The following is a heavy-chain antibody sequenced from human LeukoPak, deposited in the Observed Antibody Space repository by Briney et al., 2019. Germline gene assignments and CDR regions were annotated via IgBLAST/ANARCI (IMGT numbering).Heavy chain of an antibody. CDR2: INPRGGST. CDR3: ARDIDPNYGDSYLDY. J-gene: IGHJ4*02. CDR1: GYTFTSHF. V-gene: IGHV1-46*01. Sequence: GASLKVSCKASGYTFTSHFMHWVRQAPGQGLEWMGLINPRGGSTSYTQKFQGRVTMTRDTSTSTVYMELSSLRSEDTAVYYCARDIDPNYGDSYLDYWGQGTLVTVSS. D-gene: IGHD4-17*01.